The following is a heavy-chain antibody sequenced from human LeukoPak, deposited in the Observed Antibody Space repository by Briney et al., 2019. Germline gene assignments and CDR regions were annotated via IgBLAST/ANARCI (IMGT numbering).Heavy chain of an antibody. CDR1: GGSISSYY. V-gene: IGHV4-59*01. CDR3: ARVRTTGMTPFDY. D-gene: IGHD1-1*01. CDR2: IYYSGST. Sequence: SETLSLTCTVSGGSISSYYWSWIRQPPGKGLEWIGYIYYSGSTNYNPSLKSRVTISIDTSKNQFSLKLSSVTAADTAVYYCARVRTTGMTPFDYWGHGTLVTVSS. J-gene: IGHJ4*01.